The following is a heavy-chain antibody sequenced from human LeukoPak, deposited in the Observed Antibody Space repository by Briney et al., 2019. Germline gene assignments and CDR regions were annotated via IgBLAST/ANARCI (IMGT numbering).Heavy chain of an antibody. CDR3: ARSRKGYCSSTSCYGTQYYFDY. V-gene: IGHV3-23*01. CDR2: ISASGGTT. CDR1: GFTFSTYA. Sequence: GGSLTLSCAASGFTFSTYAMSWVRQAPGKGLEWVSGISASGGTTYYADSVKGRFTISRDNSKNTLYLQMNSLRAEDTAVYYCARSRKGYCSSTSCYGTQYYFDYWGQGTLVTVSP. D-gene: IGHD2-2*01. J-gene: IGHJ4*02.